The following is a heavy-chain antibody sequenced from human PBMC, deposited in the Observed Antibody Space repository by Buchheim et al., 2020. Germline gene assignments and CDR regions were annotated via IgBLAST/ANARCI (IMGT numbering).Heavy chain of an antibody. J-gene: IGHJ4*02. CDR1: GFVLRSNA. D-gene: IGHD1-26*01. CDR3: ARETVGATNFDY. CDR2: IGGSSSNL. V-gene: IGHV3-48*01. Sequence: EVQLVESGGGLVQPGGSLRLSCAASGFVLRSNAMNWVRQAPGKGLVWVSYIGGSSSNLSYTDSVKGRFTISRDNAKNSLYLQMNSLRAEDTAVYYCARETVGATNFDYWGQGTL.